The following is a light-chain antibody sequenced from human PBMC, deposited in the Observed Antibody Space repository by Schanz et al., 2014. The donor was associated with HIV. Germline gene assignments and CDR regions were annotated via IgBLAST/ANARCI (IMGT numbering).Light chain of an antibody. Sequence: QSALTQPASVSGSPGQSITISCTGTSNDVGGHNYVSWFQQHPGRAPKLLIFEVTNRPSGIPNRFSGSKSGNTASLTISGLQAEDEADYYCCSYAGSYTVFGGGTQLTVL. CDR3: CSYAGSYTV. CDR2: EVT. V-gene: IGLV2-14*03. J-gene: IGLJ2*01. CDR1: SNDVGGHNY.